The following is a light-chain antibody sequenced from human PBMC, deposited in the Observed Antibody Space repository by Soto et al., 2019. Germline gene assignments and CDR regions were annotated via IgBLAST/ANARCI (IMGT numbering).Light chain of an antibody. CDR3: RAWDDSQKGDV. Sequence: QSVLTQPPSASGTPGQRVTISCSGSSSNIGSNTVNWYQQLPGTAPKLLIYRNTQRPSGVPDRFSGSKAGNSASQATSGLQAEDEAEYYCRAWDDSQKGDVFGTGTKLTV. V-gene: IGLV1-44*01. J-gene: IGLJ2*01. CDR2: RNT. CDR1: SSNIGSNT.